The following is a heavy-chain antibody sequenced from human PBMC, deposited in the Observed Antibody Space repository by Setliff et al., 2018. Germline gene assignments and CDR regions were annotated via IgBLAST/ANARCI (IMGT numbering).Heavy chain of an antibody. J-gene: IGHJ4*02. CDR2: ISSSGSPI. CDR3: TRGRDY. Sequence: GGSLRLSCAASGFTFSSYAMSWVRQAPGKGLEWISYISSSGSPIYYADSVKGRFTISRDNAKNSLFLQMNSLRAEDTAMYYCTRGRDYWGQGTLVTVSS. CDR1: GFTFSSYA. V-gene: IGHV3-48*01.